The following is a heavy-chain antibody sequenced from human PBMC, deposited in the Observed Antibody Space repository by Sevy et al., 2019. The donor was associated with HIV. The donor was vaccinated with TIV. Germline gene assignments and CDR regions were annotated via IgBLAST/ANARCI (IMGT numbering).Heavy chain of an antibody. CDR3: ARSIAAAGGRDPNWFDP. Sequence: SETLSLTCTVSGGSISSYYWSWIRQPAGKGLEWIGRIYTSGSTNYNPSLKSRVTMSVDTSKNQFSLKLSSVTAADTAVYSCARSIAAAGGRDPNWFDPWGQGTLVTVSS. CDR2: IYTSGST. D-gene: IGHD6-13*01. J-gene: IGHJ5*02. V-gene: IGHV4-4*07. CDR1: GGSISSYY.